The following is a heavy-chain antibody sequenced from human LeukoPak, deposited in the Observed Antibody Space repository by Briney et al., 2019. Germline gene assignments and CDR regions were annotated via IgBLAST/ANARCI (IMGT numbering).Heavy chain of an antibody. D-gene: IGHD3-22*01. J-gene: IGHJ4*02. Sequence: PSETLSLTCTVSGGSISSYYWSWIRQPPGKGLEWIGYIYYSGSTNYNPSLKSRVTISVDTSKNQFSLKLSSVTAADTAVYYCARYYYESSGYYSFGYWGQGTLVTVSS. CDR2: IYYSGST. V-gene: IGHV4-59*01. CDR3: ARYYYESSGYYSFGY. CDR1: GGSISSYY.